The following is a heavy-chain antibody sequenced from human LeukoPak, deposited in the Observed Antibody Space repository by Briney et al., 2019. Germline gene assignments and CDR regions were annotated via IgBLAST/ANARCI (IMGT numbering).Heavy chain of an antibody. CDR2: ISYDGSNK. J-gene: IGHJ6*03. CDR1: GFTFSSYA. Sequence: GGSLRLSCAASGFTFSSYAMHWVRQAPGKGLEWVALISYDGSNKYYADSVKGRFTISRDNSKSTLYLQMDSLRADDTAVYYCGRAYYLDYFYYYMDVWGKGTTVTVSS. V-gene: IGHV3-30*04. D-gene: IGHD3-22*01. CDR3: GRAYYLDYFYYYMDV.